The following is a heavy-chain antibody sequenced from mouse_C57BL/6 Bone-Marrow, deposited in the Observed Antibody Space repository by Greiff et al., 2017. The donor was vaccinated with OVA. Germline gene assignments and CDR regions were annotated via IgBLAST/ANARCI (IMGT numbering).Heavy chain of an antibody. CDR2: IYPGGGYT. CDR3: AVRRGDWYFEV. CDR1: GYTFTNYW. J-gene: IGHJ1*03. V-gene: IGHV1-63*01. D-gene: IGHD2-14*01. Sequence: QVQLQQSGAELVRPGTSVKLSCTASGYTFTNYWIGWAKQRPGHGLEWIGYIYPGGGYTNYNEKFKGKATLTADKSSSPAYMQFSSLTSEDSAVDYCAVRRGDWYFEVWGTGTTVTVSS.